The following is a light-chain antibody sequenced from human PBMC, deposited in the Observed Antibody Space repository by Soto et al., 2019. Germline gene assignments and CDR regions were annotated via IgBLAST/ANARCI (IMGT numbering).Light chain of an antibody. CDR1: QSVSSN. CDR3: QQYGDSPVT. CDR2: DAS. J-gene: IGKJ1*01. V-gene: IGKV3D-15*01. Sequence: EIVMTQSPATLSVSPGERATLSCRASQSVSSNLAWYQQKPGQAPRLLIYDASNRATGIPARFSGSGSGTDFTLTISSLEPEDFAVYYCQQYGDSPVTFGQGTKVDI.